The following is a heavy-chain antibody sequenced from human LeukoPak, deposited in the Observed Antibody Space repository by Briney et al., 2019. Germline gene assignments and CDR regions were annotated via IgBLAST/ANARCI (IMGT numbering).Heavy chain of an antibody. Sequence: GGSLRLSCAASGFTFSSYAMSWVRQAPGKGLEWVSAISGSGGSTYYADSVKGRFTISRDNSKNTLYLQMNSLRAEDTAVYYCAKLPDSMYYYGSADNYGMDVWGQGTTVTVSS. D-gene: IGHD3-10*01. CDR1: GFTFSSYA. CDR3: AKLPDSMYYYGSADNYGMDV. V-gene: IGHV3-23*01. CDR2: ISGSGGST. J-gene: IGHJ6*02.